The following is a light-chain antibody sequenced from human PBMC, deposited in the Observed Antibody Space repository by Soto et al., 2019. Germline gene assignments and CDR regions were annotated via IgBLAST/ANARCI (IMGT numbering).Light chain of an antibody. J-gene: IGLJ1*01. Sequence: QSVLTQPASVTGSPGQSITICCTGTSRDVGGCSAVSWYQHHPGKAPTLMIYNVSNRPSGVSSRFSGSKSGNTASLTISGLQAEDEADYYCSSYTTSSTYVFATGTKVTVL. V-gene: IGLV2-14*03. CDR2: NVS. CDR3: SSYTTSSTYV. CDR1: SRDVGGCSA.